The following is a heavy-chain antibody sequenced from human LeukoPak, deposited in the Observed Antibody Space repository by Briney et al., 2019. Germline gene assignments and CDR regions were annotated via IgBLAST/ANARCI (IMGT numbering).Heavy chain of an antibody. V-gene: IGHV3-23*01. CDR3: ARGSLDHDY. CDR1: GFTFSSYA. CDR2: ISGSGGST. Sequence: GGSLRLSCAASGFTFSSYAMSWVRQAQGKGLEWVSAISGSGGSTYYADSVRGRFTISRDNSKNTLYLQMNSLRAEDTAVYYCARGSLDHDYWGQGTLVTVSS. D-gene: IGHD1-26*01. J-gene: IGHJ4*02.